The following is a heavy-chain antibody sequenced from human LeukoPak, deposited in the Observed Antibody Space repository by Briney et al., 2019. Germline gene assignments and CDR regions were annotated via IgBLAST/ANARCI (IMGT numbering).Heavy chain of an antibody. Sequence: ASVKVSCKASGYTFTHYAMNWVRQAPGQGLEWMGWINTNTGNPTYAQGFTGRFVFSLDTSVNTAYLQINSLKAEDTAVYYCARLTTPFDYWGQGTLVTVSS. CDR2: INTNTGNP. CDR3: ARLTTPFDY. J-gene: IGHJ4*02. CDR1: GYTFTHYA. V-gene: IGHV7-4-1*02. D-gene: IGHD3-3*01.